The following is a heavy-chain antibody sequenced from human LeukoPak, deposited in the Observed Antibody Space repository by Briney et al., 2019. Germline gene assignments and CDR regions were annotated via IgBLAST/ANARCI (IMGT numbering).Heavy chain of an antibody. V-gene: IGHV3-48*03. CDR1: GFTFSSYE. J-gene: IGHJ4*02. CDR3: GRQAAPDY. D-gene: IGHD2-15*01. Sequence: QPGGSLRLSCAASGFTFSSYEMHWVRQAPGKGLEWVSYISSSGSTIYYADSVKGRFTISRDNSKNTLYLQMNSLRAEDTAVYYCGRQAAPDYWGQGTLVTVSS. CDR2: ISSSGSTI.